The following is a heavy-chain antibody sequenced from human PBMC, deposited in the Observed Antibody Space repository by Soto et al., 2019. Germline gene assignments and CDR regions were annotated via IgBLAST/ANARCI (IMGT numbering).Heavy chain of an antibody. Sequence: QVQLVQSGAEVKKPGASVKVSCKASGYTFTSYDINWVRQATGQGLEWMGWMNPNSGNTGYAQKFPGRVNMTRNTSISTADMELSSLRAEDTAVYYCARGDSSPYSSSSCYYYGMDVWGQGTTVTVSS. CDR1: GYTFTSYD. CDR2: MNPNSGNT. D-gene: IGHD6-6*01. J-gene: IGHJ6*02. CDR3: ARGDSSPYSSSSCYYYGMDV. V-gene: IGHV1-8*01.